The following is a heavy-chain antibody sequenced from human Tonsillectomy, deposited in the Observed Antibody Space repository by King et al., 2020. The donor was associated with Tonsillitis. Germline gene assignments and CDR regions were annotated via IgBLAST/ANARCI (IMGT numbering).Heavy chain of an antibody. CDR1: GFTFSSYA. D-gene: IGHD6-19*01. J-gene: IGHJ4*02. CDR2: IGASAGST. CDR3: AKEVWNSSGWNFDY. Sequence: VQLVESGGGLVQPGGSLRLSCASSGFTFSSYAMSWVRQAPGKGLEWVAGIGASAGSTYYADSVKGRFTFSRDNSKNTLYLQMNRLRAEDTAVYYCAKEVWNSSGWNFDYWGQGTLVTVSS. V-gene: IGHV3-23*04.